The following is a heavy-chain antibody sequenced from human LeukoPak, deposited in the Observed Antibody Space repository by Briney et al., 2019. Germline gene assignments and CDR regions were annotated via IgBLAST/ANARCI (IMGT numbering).Heavy chain of an antibody. V-gene: IGHV4-59*02. CDR3: ARGNVVATNVFDI. D-gene: IGHD2-15*01. J-gene: IGHJ3*02. CDR1: GASVTTYY. CDR2: GSYRGST. Sequence: SETLSLTCAVSGASVTTYYWSWIRQPPGKGLEWIGYGSYRGSTNYSPSLKSRVTMSVDTSKNQFSLKLNSVTAADTAVYYCARGNVVATNVFDIWGQGTMVTVSS.